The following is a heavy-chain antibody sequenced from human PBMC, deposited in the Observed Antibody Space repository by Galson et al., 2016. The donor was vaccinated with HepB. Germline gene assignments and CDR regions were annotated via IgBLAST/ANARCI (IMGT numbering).Heavy chain of an antibody. J-gene: IGHJ3*01. CDR1: GFVFSGSA. V-gene: IGHV3-73*01. CDR3: TRIEEARECIKGTFNV. D-gene: IGHD2/OR15-2a*01. Sequence: SLRLSCAASGFVFSGSAIHWVRQASGRGLEWVGRIRSNIESYATGYIESVKGRFTISRDDSKDTAYLQMNSLKIDDTAVYYCTRIEEARECIKGTFNVWGQGTMVTVSS. CDR2: IRSNIESYAT.